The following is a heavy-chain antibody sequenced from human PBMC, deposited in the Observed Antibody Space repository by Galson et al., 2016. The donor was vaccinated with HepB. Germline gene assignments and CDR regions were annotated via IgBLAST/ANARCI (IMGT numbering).Heavy chain of an antibody. D-gene: IGHD3-16*01. Sequence: SLRLSCAASTFTFGTYAMSWVRQAPGKGLEWVSLLSASGATTHYADSMKGRFTVSTDAAKKTLFFQMNSLRAEDTAVYYCSKDPFQSWGSWGLGTLVTVSS. CDR3: SKDPFQSWGS. CDR1: TFTFGTYA. V-gene: IGHV3-23*01. J-gene: IGHJ5*02. CDR2: LSASGATT.